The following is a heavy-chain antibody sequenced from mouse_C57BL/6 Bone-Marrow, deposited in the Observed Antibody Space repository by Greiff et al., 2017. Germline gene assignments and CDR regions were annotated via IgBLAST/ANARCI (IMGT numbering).Heavy chain of an antibody. J-gene: IGHJ2*01. Sequence: EVQLQQSGPELVKPGASVKISCKASGYTFTDYYMNWVKQSHGKSLEWIGDINPNNGGTSYNQKFKGKATLTVDKSSSTSYMELLSLTSEDSAVYSCARDAYDVFDYWGQGTALTVTS. D-gene: IGHD2-2*01. V-gene: IGHV1-26*01. CDR2: INPNNGGT. CDR3: ARDAYDVFDY. CDR1: GYTFTDYY.